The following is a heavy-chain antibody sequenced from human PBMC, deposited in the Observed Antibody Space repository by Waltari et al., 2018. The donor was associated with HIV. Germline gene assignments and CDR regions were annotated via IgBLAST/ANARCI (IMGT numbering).Heavy chain of an antibody. J-gene: IGHJ2*01. D-gene: IGHD1-26*01. V-gene: IGHV4-39*01. CDR2: IYYSGSS. Sequence: QLQLQESGPGLVKPLETLSLTCTVSGDSISNRNYFWGWIRQPPGKGLEWIGRIYYSGSSTYNPPLKSRVTISVDTSKNQFSLKLNSVTAADTAVYYCARHALRVGAAYWSFDLWGRGTLVTVSS. CDR1: GDSISNRNYF. CDR3: ARHALRVGAAYWSFDL.